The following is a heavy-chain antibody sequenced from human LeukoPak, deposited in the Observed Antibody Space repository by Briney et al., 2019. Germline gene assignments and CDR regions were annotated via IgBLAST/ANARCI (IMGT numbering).Heavy chain of an antibody. Sequence: SETLSLTCAVYGGSFSNYYWSWIRQPPGKGLEWIGEINQSGSTNYNPSLKSRVTISVDTSKNQFALNLRSVTAADTAVYYCARRGLPIAETCTIDHWGQGTLVTVSS. V-gene: IGHV4-34*01. CDR2: INQSGST. J-gene: IGHJ4*02. D-gene: IGHD6-13*01. CDR3: ARRGLPIAETCTIDH. CDR1: GGSFSNYY.